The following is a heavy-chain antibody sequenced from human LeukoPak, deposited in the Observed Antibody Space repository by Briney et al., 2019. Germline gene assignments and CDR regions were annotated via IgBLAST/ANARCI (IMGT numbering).Heavy chain of an antibody. CDR1: GFTFSLYW. V-gene: IGHV3-7*04. CDR2: IKQDGSEK. D-gene: IGHD6-13*01. J-gene: IGHJ4*02. Sequence: GGSLRLSCAASGFTFSLYWMSWVRHAPGKGLEWVANIKQDGSEKYYVDSVKGRFTISRDNAKSSLFLQMNSLRAEDTAVYYCARIGGDSSWYYFDYWGQGTLVTVSS. CDR3: ARIGGDSSWYYFDY.